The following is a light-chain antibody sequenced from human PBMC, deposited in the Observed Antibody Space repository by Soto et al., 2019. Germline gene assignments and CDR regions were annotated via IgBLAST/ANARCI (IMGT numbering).Light chain of an antibody. J-gene: IGLJ2*01. CDR3: CSYSGSYTVV. V-gene: IGLV2-11*01. Sequence: QSALTQPRSVSGSPGQSVTISCTGTSSDVGGYYYVSWYQQHPGKAHKLMLYDVSKRPSGVPDRVSCSKSGNTASLTISGLKAEDEADYYCCSYSGSYTVVFGGGTKLTVL. CDR1: SSDVGGYYY. CDR2: DVS.